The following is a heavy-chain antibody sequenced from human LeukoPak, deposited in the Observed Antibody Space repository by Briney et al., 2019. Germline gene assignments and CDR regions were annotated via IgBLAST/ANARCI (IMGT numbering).Heavy chain of an antibody. J-gene: IGHJ5*02. CDR2: GXX. D-gene: IGHD3-10*01. V-gene: IGHV1-18*01. Sequence: GXXNYAQKLQGRVTMTRDTSTSTAYMELRSLRSDDTAVYYCARIGFSGVGEGSVSYLNWFDPWGQGTLVTVSS. CDR3: ARIGFSGVGEGSVSYLNWFDP.